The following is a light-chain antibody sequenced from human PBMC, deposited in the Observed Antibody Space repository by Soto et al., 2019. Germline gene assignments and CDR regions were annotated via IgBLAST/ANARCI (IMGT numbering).Light chain of an antibody. V-gene: IGKV1-39*01. CDR1: QRISTY. CDR3: QQSYSTPRT. J-gene: IGKJ1*01. Sequence: DIQMTQSPSSLSASVGDRVTITCRASQRISTYLNWYQQKPGKAPKLLIFAASTLQSGVPSRFSGSGSGTDFTLTISSLQLEDFATYYYQQSYSTPRTFGQGTKVEIK. CDR2: AAS.